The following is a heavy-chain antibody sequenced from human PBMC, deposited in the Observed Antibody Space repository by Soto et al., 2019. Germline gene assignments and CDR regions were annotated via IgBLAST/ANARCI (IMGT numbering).Heavy chain of an antibody. Sequence: GGSLRLSCAASGFTFSSYAMHWVRQAPGKGLEWVAVISYDGSNKYYADSVKGRFTISRDNSKNTLYLQMNSLRAGDTAVYYCAREVVGSSSDYWGQGTLVTVSS. CDR2: ISYDGSNK. CDR1: GFTFSSYA. J-gene: IGHJ4*02. CDR3: AREVVGSSSDY. V-gene: IGHV3-30*04. D-gene: IGHD6-6*01.